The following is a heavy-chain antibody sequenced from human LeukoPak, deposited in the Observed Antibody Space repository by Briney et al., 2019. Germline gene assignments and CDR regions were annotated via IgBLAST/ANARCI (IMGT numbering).Heavy chain of an antibody. CDR1: GYTFTGYY. J-gene: IGHJ3*02. CDR2: MNPNSGNT. V-gene: IGHV1-8*03. CDR3: ARGRYYYDSSGYYLDAFDI. D-gene: IGHD3-22*01. Sequence: GASVKVSCKASGYTFTGYYMHWVRQATGQGLEWMGWMNPNSGNTGYAQKFQGRVTITRNTSISTAYMELSSLRSEDTAVYYCARGRYYYDSSGYYLDAFDIWGQGTMVTASS.